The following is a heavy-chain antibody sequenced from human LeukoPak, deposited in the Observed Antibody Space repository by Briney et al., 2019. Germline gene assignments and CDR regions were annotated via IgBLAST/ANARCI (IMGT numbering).Heavy chain of an antibody. CDR3: ARAPGLMTGYYHYYYYGMDV. CDR2: ISSSSSYI. CDR1: GFTFSSYS. V-gene: IGHV3-21*01. J-gene: IGHJ6*02. Sequence: PGGSLRLSCAASGFTFSSYSMNWVRQAPGKGLEWVSSISSSSSYIYYADSVKGRFTISRDNAKNSLYLQMNSLRAEDTAVYYCARAPGLMTGYYHYYYYGMDVWGQGTTVTVSS. D-gene: IGHD3-9*01.